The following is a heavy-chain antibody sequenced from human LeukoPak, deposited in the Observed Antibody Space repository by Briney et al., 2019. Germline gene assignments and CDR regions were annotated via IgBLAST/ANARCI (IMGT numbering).Heavy chain of an antibody. D-gene: IGHD6-13*01. CDR1: GGSISSYY. Sequence: SETLSLTCTVSGGSISSYYWSWIRQPAGKGLEWIGRIYTSGSTNYNPSLKSRVTISVDTSKNQFSLKLSSVTAADTAVYYCARDVSLAATDWFDPWGQGTLVTVSS. CDR3: ARDVSLAATDWFDP. CDR2: IYTSGST. V-gene: IGHV4-4*07. J-gene: IGHJ5*02.